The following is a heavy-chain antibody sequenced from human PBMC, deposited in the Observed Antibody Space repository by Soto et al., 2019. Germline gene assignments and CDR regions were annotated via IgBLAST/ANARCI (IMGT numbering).Heavy chain of an antibody. CDR3: ARGGTEHSSSHKFGFDV. CDR2: VYYRGGA. CDR1: GGSIRNGGYN. Sequence: KPSETLSLTCTVSGGSIRNGGYNWTWIRQLPGKGLEWIGYVYYRGGAYYNPSLQSRVTISLDTSKTQFSMKLKSVNAADTAVYYCARGGTEHSSSHKFGFDVWGQGTTVTVSS. D-gene: IGHD6-13*01. J-gene: IGHJ6*02. V-gene: IGHV4-31*03.